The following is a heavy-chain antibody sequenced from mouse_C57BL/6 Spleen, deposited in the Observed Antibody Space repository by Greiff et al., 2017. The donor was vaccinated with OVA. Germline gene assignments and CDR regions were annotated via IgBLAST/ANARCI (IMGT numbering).Heavy chain of an antibody. V-gene: IGHV14-4*01. CDR1: GFNIKDDY. D-gene: IGHD2-5*01. J-gene: IGHJ4*01. CDR3: TVYSNTYYYAMDY. CDR2: IDPENGDT. Sequence: EVQLKQSGAELVRPGASVKLSCTASGFNIKDDYMHWVKQRPEQGLEWIGWIDPENGDTEYASKFQGKATITADTSSNTAYLQLSSLTSEDTAVYYCTVYSNTYYYAMDYWGQGTSVTVSS.